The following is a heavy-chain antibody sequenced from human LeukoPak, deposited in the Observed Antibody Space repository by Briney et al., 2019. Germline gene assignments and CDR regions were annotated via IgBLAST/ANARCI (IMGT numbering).Heavy chain of an antibody. V-gene: IGHV3-7*01. Sequence: GGSLRLSCAASGFSFSSSWMSWVRQAPGKGLEWVADIDPAGGGIVYVDSVKGRFTISRDNAKSSAYLQMSGLRAEDSAAYYCARDPENGALDIWGQGTMVTVSS. J-gene: IGHJ3*02. D-gene: IGHD1-1*01. CDR2: IDPAGGGI. CDR1: GFSFSSSW. CDR3: ARDPENGALDI.